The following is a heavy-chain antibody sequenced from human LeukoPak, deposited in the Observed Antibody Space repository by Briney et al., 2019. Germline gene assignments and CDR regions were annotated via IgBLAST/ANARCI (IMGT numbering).Heavy chain of an antibody. D-gene: IGHD3-22*01. Sequence: GGSLRLSCAASGFTFSSYAMSWVRQAPGQGLEWVSAISGGGVSTYYADSVKGRFTISRDSSKNTLYLQMKSLRAEDTAVYYCAKGDSSGYYHFDYWGQGTLVTVSS. CDR1: GFTFSSYA. J-gene: IGHJ4*02. CDR2: ISGGGVST. CDR3: AKGDSSGYYHFDY. V-gene: IGHV3-23*01.